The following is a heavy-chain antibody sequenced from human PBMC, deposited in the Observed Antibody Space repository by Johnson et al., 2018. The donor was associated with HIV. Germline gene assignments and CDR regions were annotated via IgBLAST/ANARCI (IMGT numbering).Heavy chain of an antibody. V-gene: IGHV3-66*01. CDR3: ANSYSSSSGNNDYAVDI. J-gene: IGHJ3*02. Sequence: VQLVESGGGLVQPGGSLRLSCAASGFTVSSNYMSWVRQAPGKGLEWVSVIYSGGSTYYADSVKGRFTISRDNSKNTLYLQMNSLRAEDTAVYYCANSYSSSSGNNDYAVDIWGQGTMVTVSS. D-gene: IGHD6-6*01. CDR1: GFTVSSNY. CDR2: IYSGGST.